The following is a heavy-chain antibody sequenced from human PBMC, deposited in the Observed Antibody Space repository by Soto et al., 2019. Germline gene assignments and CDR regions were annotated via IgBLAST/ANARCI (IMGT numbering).Heavy chain of an antibody. D-gene: IGHD3-22*01. V-gene: IGHV3-23*01. CDR1: GFTFSSDA. J-gene: IGHJ6*02. CDR2: ISGSGGST. CDR3: PKEYSFDSSDGSGGLDV. Sequence: GGSLILSCAASGFTFSSDAMSWFRQAPGKGLEWVSAISGSGGSTYYADSVKGRFTISRDNSKNTLYLQMNSLRAEDTAVYYCPKEYSFDSSDGSGGLDVWGQGTTVXVSS.